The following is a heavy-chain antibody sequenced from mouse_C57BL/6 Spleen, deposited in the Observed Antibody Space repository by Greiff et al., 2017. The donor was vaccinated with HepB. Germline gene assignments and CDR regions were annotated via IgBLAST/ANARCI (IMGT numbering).Heavy chain of an antibody. CDR2: IDPSDSYT. Sequence: QVQLKQPGAELVMPGASVKLSCKASGYTFTSYWMHWVKQRPGQGLEWIGEIDPSDSYTNYNQKFKGKSTLTVDKSSSTAYMQLSSLTSEDSAVYYCAAQATDLFAYWGQGTLVTVSA. D-gene: IGHD3-2*02. CDR1: GYTFTSYW. V-gene: IGHV1-69*01. CDR3: AAQATDLFAY. J-gene: IGHJ3*01.